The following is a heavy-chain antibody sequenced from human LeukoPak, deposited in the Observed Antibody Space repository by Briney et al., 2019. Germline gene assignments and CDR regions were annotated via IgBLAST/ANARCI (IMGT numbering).Heavy chain of an antibody. CDR1: GGSISSGGYS. J-gene: IGHJ4*02. V-gene: IGHV4-31*03. D-gene: IGHD6-13*01. Sequence: PSETPSLTCTVSGGSISSGGYSWSWIRQHPGKGLEWIGYIYYSGSTYYNPSLKSRVTMSVDTSKNQFSLKLSSVTAADTAIYYCARERTYIGAAGTYYFDYWGQGTLVTVSS. CDR3: ARERTYIGAAGTYYFDY. CDR2: IYYSGST.